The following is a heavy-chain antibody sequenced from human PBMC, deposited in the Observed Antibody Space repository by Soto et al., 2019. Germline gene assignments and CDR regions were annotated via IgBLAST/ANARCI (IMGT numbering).Heavy chain of an antibody. J-gene: IGHJ6*02. Sequence: QVQLQQWGAGLLKPSETLSLTCAVYAGSFSGYYWSWIRQPPGKGLEWIGEINHSGSTNYNPSLKSRVTISVDTSKNQFSLKLSSVTAADTAVYYCAREVLYYYYGMDVWGQGTTVTVSS. CDR3: AREVLYYYYGMDV. CDR1: AGSFSGYY. CDR2: INHSGST. V-gene: IGHV4-34*01.